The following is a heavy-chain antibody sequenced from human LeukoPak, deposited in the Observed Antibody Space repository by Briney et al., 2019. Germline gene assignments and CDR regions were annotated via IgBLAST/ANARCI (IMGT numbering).Heavy chain of an antibody. Sequence: GASVKVSCKASGYTFTSYDISWVRQAPGQGLEWMGWISDYNGNTNYAQKLQGRVTMTTDTSTSTAYTELRSLRSDDTAVYYCARAPSYDCGDYDYWGQGTLVTVSS. CDR1: GYTFTSYD. D-gene: IGHD4-17*01. CDR2: ISDYNGNT. CDR3: ARAPSYDCGDYDY. J-gene: IGHJ4*02. V-gene: IGHV1-18*01.